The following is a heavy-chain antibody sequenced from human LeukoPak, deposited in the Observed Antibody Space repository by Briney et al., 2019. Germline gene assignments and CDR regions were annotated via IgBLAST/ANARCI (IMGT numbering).Heavy chain of an antibody. CDR3: ARDGGIIRFGGQDV. V-gene: IGHV3-7*01. J-gene: IGHJ6*02. D-gene: IGHD3-16*01. CDR2: MNRDGGER. CDR1: GFTFSSYW. Sequence: PTGGSLRLSCAASGFTFSSYWMSWVRQAPGKGLEWVANMNRDGGERNYVDSMKGRITISRDNAKNSLYLQMNSLRVKDTAVYYCARDGGIIRFGGQDVWGQGTTVTVS.